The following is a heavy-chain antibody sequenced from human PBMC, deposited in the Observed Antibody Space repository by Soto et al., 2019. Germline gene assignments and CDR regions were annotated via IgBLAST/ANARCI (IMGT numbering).Heavy chain of an antibody. D-gene: IGHD2-2*01. CDR2: ISSSSSYI. V-gene: IGHV3-21*01. J-gene: IGHJ5*02. Sequence: EVQLVESGGGLVKPGGSLRLSCAASGFTFSSYSMNWVRQAPGKGLEWVSSISSSSSYIYYADSVKGRFTISRDNAKNSLYLQMNSPRAEDTAVYYCARDSGCSSTSCYGPPWFDPWGQGTLVTVSS. CDR1: GFTFSSYS. CDR3: ARDSGCSSTSCYGPPWFDP.